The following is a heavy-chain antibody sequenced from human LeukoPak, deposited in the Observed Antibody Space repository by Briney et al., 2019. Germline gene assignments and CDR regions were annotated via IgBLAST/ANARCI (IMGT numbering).Heavy chain of an antibody. Sequence: ASVKVSCKASGYTFTGYYMHWVRQAPGQGLEWMGWINPNSGGINYAQKFQGRVTMTRDTSISTAYMELSRLRSDDTAVYYCARYDEQLVAFDYWGQGTLVAVSS. D-gene: IGHD6-6*01. CDR1: GYTFTGYY. CDR2: INPNSGGI. J-gene: IGHJ4*02. V-gene: IGHV1-2*02. CDR3: ARYDEQLVAFDY.